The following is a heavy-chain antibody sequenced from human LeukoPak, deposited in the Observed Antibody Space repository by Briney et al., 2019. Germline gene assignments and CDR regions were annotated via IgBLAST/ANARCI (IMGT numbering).Heavy chain of an antibody. Sequence: GGSLRLSCAASGFTFSSYAMSWVRQAPGKGLEWVSAMSGSGGYTYYADSVKGRFTISRGSSKNTLYLQMNSLRGEDTAVYYCAKELGHTLPFDCWGQGTLVTVSS. CDR3: AKELGHTLPFDC. D-gene: IGHD2-2*02. CDR2: MSGSGGYT. V-gene: IGHV3-23*01. J-gene: IGHJ4*02. CDR1: GFTFSSYA.